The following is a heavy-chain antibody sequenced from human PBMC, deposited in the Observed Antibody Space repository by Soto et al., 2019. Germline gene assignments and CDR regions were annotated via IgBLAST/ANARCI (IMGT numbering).Heavy chain of an antibody. CDR1: GGSVSSGSYY. D-gene: IGHD4-17*01. Sequence: QVQLQESGPGLVKPSETLSLTCTVSGGSVSSGSYYWSWIRQPPGKGLEWIVYIYYSGITNYNPSLKSRVTISVDTSTNQFSLKLSSVTATDTAVYYCAREARSQGWFDPWGQGPLVTVSS. V-gene: IGHV4-61*01. CDR2: IYYSGIT. CDR3: AREARSQGWFDP. J-gene: IGHJ5*02.